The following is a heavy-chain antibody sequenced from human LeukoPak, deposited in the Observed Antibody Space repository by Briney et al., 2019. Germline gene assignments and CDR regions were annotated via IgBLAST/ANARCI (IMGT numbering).Heavy chain of an antibody. Sequence: GGSLRLSCAASGFTFSSYGMHWVRQAPGKGLEWVAVIWYDGGNKFYADSVKGRFTVSRDNSRNTLYLQLNSLRVEDTATYCCARVWSISLIDYWGQGTLVTVSS. V-gene: IGHV3-33*01. CDR1: GFTFSSYG. CDR2: IWYDGGNK. CDR3: ARVWSISLIDY. J-gene: IGHJ4*02. D-gene: IGHD3-3*02.